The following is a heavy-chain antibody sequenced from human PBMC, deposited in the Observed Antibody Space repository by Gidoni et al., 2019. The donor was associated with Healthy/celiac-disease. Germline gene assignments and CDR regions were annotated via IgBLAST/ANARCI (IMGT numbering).Heavy chain of an antibody. V-gene: IGHV3-30-3*01. CDR2: ISYDGTNK. Sequence: QVQLVESGGGVVQTGRYLRPSCAASGFSFSRYAMHWVRQAPGKGLEWVAVISYDGTNKYYADSVKGRFTISRDNSKNTLYLQMNSLRAEDTAVYYCARAIKWELRTYCDYWGQGTLVTVSS. CDR1: GFSFSRYA. CDR3: ARAIKWELRTYCDY. D-gene: IGHD1-26*01. J-gene: IGHJ4*02.